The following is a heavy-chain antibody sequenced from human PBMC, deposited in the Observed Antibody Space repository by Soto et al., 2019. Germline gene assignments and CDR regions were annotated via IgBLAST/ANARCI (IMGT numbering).Heavy chain of an antibody. D-gene: IGHD2-15*01. J-gene: IGHJ2*01. CDR1: GGSISSSSYY. Sequence: QLQLQESGPGLVKPSETLSLTCTVSGGSISSSSYYWGWIRQPPGKGLEWIGSIYYSGSTYYNPSLKSRVTISVDTSKNQFSLKLSSVTAADTAVYYCARGGGRYRWYFDLWGRGTLVTVSS. CDR3: ARGGGRYRWYFDL. CDR2: IYYSGST. V-gene: IGHV4-39*01.